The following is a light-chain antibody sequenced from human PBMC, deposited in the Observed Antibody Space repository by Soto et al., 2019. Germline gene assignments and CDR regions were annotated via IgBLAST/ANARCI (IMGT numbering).Light chain of an antibody. CDR1: QSVSNW. V-gene: IGKV1-5*01. J-gene: IGKJ5*01. CDR2: DAS. CDR3: QQRYNWPIT. Sequence: DIQMTQSPSTLSASVGDRVTITYRASQSVSNWLAWFQQKPGKAPKLLIYDASSLESGVPQRFSGSGSGTDFTLTISSLEPEDFSVYYCQQRYNWPITFGQGTRLEIK.